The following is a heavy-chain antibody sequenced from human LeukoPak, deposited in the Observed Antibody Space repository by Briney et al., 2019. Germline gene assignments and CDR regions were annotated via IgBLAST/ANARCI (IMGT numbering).Heavy chain of an antibody. CDR3: TRSSDSSGYRAFDI. CDR2: TRNKANSYTT. CDR1: GFTFSDQY. Sequence: GGSLRLSCAASGFTFSDQYMDWVRQAPGKGLEWVARTRNKANSYTTEYAASVKGRFTISRDVSKNSLYLQMNSLKTEDRAVYYCTRSSDSSGYRAFDIWGQGTMVTVSS. D-gene: IGHD3-22*01. V-gene: IGHV3-72*01. J-gene: IGHJ3*02.